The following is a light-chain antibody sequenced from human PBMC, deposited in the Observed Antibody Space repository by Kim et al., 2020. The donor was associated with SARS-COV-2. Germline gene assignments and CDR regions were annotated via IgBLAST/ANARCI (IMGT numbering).Light chain of an antibody. V-gene: IGKV2-30*01. CDR2: KVS. CDR1: QSLVYSDANIY. J-gene: IGKJ3*01. Sequence: PASMSCSSSQSLVYSDANIYLNWFHQRPGQSPRRLIYKVSNRDSGVPDRFSGSGSGTDFTLQISRVEAEDVGVYYCMQGTHWPFTFGPGTKVDIK. CDR3: MQGTHWPFT.